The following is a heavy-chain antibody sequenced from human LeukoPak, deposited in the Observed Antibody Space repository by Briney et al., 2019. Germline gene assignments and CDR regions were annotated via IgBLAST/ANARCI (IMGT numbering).Heavy chain of an antibody. D-gene: IGHD3-22*01. Sequence: PGGSLRLSCAASGFTFRSYAMHWVRQAPGKGLEWVAVISYDGYSEYYADSVKGRFTISRDNSKNTLYLQMSSLRAEDTAVYYCVKETVDSSGYYNWFDPWGQGTLVTVSS. CDR3: VKETVDSSGYYNWFDP. V-gene: IGHV3-30*14. CDR1: GFTFRSYA. CDR2: ISYDGYSE. J-gene: IGHJ5*02.